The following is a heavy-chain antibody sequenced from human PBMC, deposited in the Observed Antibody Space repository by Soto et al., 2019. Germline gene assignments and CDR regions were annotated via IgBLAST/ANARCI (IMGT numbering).Heavy chain of an antibody. J-gene: IGHJ4*02. CDR3: ARDYDATVGY. CDR2: IWYDGSNK. CDR1: GFTFSSYG. D-gene: IGHD3-22*01. V-gene: IGHV3-33*01. Sequence: QVQLVESGGGVVQPGRSLRLSCAASGFTFSSYGMHWVRQAPGKGLEWVAVIWYDGSNKYYADSVKGRFIISRDNSKNTLYLQMNSLRAEDTAVYYCARDYDATVGYWGQGTLVTVSS.